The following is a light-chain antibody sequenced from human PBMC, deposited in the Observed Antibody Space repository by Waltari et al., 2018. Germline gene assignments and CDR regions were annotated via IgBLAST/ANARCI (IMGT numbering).Light chain of an antibody. V-gene: IGKV1-9*01. J-gene: IGKJ3*01. CDR1: QDISTY. Sequence: DIQLTQSPSFVSAYVGVRVTITCRASQDISTYVAWYQQKPGKAPSLLIFAASTLQSGVPSRFSGSGSGTEFTLTISSLHPEDFATYYCQQVNSYPVTFGPGTKVDIK. CDR3: QQVNSYPVT. CDR2: AAS.